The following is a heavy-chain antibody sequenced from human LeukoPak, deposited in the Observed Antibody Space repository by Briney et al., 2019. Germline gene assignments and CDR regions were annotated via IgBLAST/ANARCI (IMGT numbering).Heavy chain of an antibody. D-gene: IGHD6-13*01. Sequence: PSETLSFTCTVSGGSISSYYWSWIRQPPGKGLEWIGYIYYSGSTNYNPSLKSRVTISVDTSKNQFSLKLSSVTAADTAVYYCARGIAAAPYYFDYWGQGTLVTVSS. CDR1: GGSISSYY. V-gene: IGHV4-59*08. CDR2: IYYSGST. J-gene: IGHJ4*02. CDR3: ARGIAAAPYYFDY.